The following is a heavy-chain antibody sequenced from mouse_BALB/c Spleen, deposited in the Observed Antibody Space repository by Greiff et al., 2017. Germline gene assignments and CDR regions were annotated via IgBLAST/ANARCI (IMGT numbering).Heavy chain of an antibody. CDR1: GDSITSGY. D-gene: IGHD1-1*01. CDR2: ISYSGST. Sequence: EVKLVESGPSLVKPSQTLSLTCSVTGDSITSGYWNWIRKFPGNKLEYMGYISYSGSTYYNPSLKSRISITRDTSKNQYYLQLNSVTTEDTATYYCARSNYGSSPYYFDYWGQGTTLTVSS. V-gene: IGHV3-8*02. J-gene: IGHJ2*01. CDR3: ARSNYGSSPYYFDY.